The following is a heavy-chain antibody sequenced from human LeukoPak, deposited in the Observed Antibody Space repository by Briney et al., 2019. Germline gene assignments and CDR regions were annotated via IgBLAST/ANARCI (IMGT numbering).Heavy chain of an antibody. V-gene: IGHV3-21*01. D-gene: IGHD3-22*01. CDR2: ISSSSSYI. CDR1: GFSFSSFW. CDR3: ARDETYYYDSSGYLWGARYYYYGMDV. J-gene: IGHJ6*02. Sequence: GGSLRLSCVASGFSFSSFWMTWVRQAPGKGLEWVSSISSSSSYIYYADSVKGRFTISRDNAKNSLYLQMNSLRAEDTAVYYCARDETYYYDSSGYLWGARYYYYGMDVWGQGTTVTVSS.